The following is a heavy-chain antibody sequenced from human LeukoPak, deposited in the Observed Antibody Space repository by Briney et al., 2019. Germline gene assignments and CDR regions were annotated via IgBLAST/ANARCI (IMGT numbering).Heavy chain of an antibody. CDR3: ARDGTPGIVGAQGGMDV. Sequence: GGSLRLSCAASGFTFSSYAMHWVRQAPGKGLEYVSAISSNGGSTYYANSVKGRFTISRDNSKNTLYLQMGSLRAEDMAVYYCARDGTPGIVGAQGGMDVWGQGTTVIVSS. D-gene: IGHD1-26*01. V-gene: IGHV3-64*01. CDR1: GFTFSSYA. CDR2: ISSNGGST. J-gene: IGHJ6*02.